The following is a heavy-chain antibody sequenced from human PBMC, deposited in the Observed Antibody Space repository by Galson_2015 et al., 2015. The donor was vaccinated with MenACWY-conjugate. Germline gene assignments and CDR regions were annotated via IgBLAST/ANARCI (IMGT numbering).Heavy chain of an antibody. Sequence: SGAEVKKPGESLRISCQGSGFSFTSYWISWVRQMPGKGLEWMGRIDPSDSYTNYSPSFQGHVTISADKSVSTAYLQWSSLKASDTAIYYRARRGLVGYALNSYYGMDVWGQGTTVTVSS. J-gene: IGHJ6*02. D-gene: IGHD2-15*01. V-gene: IGHV5-10-1*01. CDR1: GFSFTSYW. CDR2: IDPSDSYT. CDR3: ARRGLVGYALNSYYGMDV.